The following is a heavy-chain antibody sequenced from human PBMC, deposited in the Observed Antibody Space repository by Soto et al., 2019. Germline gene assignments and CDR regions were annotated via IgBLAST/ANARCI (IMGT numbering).Heavy chain of an antibody. CDR2: ISWDGSST. CDR3: AKARYSSSSLSIDY. J-gene: IGHJ4*02. V-gene: IGHV3-43*01. D-gene: IGHD6-6*01. Sequence: EVQLAESGGVVVQPGGSLRLSCAASGFTFDDYSMHWVRQAPGKGLEWVSLISWDGSSTYYADSVKGRVTISRNNSKNSLYLQMNSLRTEDTALYYCAKARYSSSSLSIDYWGQGTLVTVSS. CDR1: GFTFDDYS.